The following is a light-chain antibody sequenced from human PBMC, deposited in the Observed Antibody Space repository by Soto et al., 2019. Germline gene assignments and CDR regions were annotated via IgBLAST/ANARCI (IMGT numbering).Light chain of an antibody. V-gene: IGLV2-23*02. J-gene: IGLJ3*02. CDR1: SIDVGSYNL. CDR2: EVS. Sequence: QSVLTQPASVSGSPGQSITISCTGTSIDVGSYNLVSWYQQHPGKAPKLMIYEVSKRPSGVSNRFSGSKSGNTASLTISGLQAEDEADYYCCSYAGSSTDVFGGGTKLTVL. CDR3: CSYAGSSTDV.